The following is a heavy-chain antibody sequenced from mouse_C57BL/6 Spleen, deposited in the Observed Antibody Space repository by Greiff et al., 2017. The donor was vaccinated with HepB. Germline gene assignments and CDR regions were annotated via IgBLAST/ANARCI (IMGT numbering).Heavy chain of an antibody. CDR3: TTYPFAY. CDR1: GYTFTDYE. V-gene: IGHV1-15*01. CDR2: IDPETGGT. Sequence: QVHVKQSGAELVRPGASVTLSCKASGYTFTDYEMHWVKQTPVHGLEWIGAIDPETGGTAYNQKFKGKAILTADKSSSTAYMELRSLTSEDSAVYYCTTYPFAYWGQGTLVTVSA. J-gene: IGHJ3*01.